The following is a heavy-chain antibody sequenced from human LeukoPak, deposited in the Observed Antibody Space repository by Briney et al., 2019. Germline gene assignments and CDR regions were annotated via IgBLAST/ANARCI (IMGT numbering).Heavy chain of an antibody. CDR1: GGSISSSHW. CDR3: ASLRDYSGSGSPRY. J-gene: IGHJ4*02. V-gene: IGHV4-4*02. CDR2: IYHSGST. D-gene: IGHD3-10*01. Sequence: SGTLCLTCAVSGGSISSSHWWSWVGQPPGKALEWIGEIYHSGSTNYNPSLESRVTISVDMSKNEFSLKLNSVTTADTAVYYCASLRDYSGSGSPRYWGQGTLVTVAS.